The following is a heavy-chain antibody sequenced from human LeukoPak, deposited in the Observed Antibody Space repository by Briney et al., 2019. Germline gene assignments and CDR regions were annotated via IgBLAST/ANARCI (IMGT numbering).Heavy chain of an antibody. CDR3: AVDSPEPYYYGMDV. CDR1: GGTFSSYA. J-gene: IGHJ6*02. V-gene: IGHV1-69*13. Sequence: SVTVSCKASGGTFSSYAISWVRQAPGQGLEWMGGIIPIFGTANYAQKLQGRVTITADESTSTAYMELSSLRSEDTAVYYCAVDSPEPYYYGMDVWGQGTTVTVSS. D-gene: IGHD1-14*01. CDR2: IIPIFGTA.